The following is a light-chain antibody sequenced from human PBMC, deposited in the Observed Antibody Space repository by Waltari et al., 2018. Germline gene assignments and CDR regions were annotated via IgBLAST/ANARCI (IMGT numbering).Light chain of an antibody. V-gene: IGLV1-44*01. J-gene: IGLJ2*01. CDR1: TSNTGTNT. Sequence: QSVLTQPPSTSGTPGQTVTIPCSGSTSNTGTNTSSWYQQFPGTAPKVLVFANYHRPSEVPDRFSASKSGTSASLVISGLQSEDEGDYFCATWDDSLVGRVFGGGTKLTVL. CDR3: ATWDDSLVGRV. CDR2: ANY.